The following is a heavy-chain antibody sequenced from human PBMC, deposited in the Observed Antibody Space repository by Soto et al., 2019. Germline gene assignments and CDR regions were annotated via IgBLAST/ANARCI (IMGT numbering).Heavy chain of an antibody. CDR2: ISGSGGST. Sequence: EVQLLESGGGLVQPGGSLILSCAASGFTFSSYAMSWVRQAPGKGLEGVSAISGSGGSTYYTDSVKGRFTISRDNSKNTLYLQMNSLRAEDTAVYYCAKWSIVVVPAAGDFDSWGQGTLVTVSS. CDR1: GFTFSSYA. J-gene: IGHJ4*02. CDR3: AKWSIVVVPAAGDFDS. V-gene: IGHV3-23*01. D-gene: IGHD2-2*01.